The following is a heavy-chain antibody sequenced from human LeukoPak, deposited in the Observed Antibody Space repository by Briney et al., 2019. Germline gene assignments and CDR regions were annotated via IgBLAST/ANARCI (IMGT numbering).Heavy chain of an antibody. CDR3: ARDGGRDSTYWYYY. CDR2: IVGSSSFT. J-gene: IGHJ4*02. D-gene: IGHD6-13*01. V-gene: IGHV3-11*06. CDR1: GFTFRDYH. Sequence: PGGSLRLSCAASGFTFRDYHMSWIRQAPGKGLEWVAYIVGSSSFTNYADSVKGRFTISRDNGENSLYLQMNSLRDVDTAVYYCARDGGRDSTYWYYYWDQGTLVTVSS.